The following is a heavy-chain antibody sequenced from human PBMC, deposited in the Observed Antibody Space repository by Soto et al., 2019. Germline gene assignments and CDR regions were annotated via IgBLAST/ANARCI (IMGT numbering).Heavy chain of an antibody. Sequence: EVQLVESGGGLVQPGGSLRLSCAASGFTFSSYWMSWVRQAPGKGLEWVANIKQDGSEKYYVDSVKGRFTISRDNAKNSLYLQMNSLGAEDTAVYYCARERAYSSSSGGGVLYYMDVWGKGTTVTVSS. J-gene: IGHJ6*03. CDR2: IKQDGSEK. D-gene: IGHD6-6*01. CDR1: GFTFSSYW. V-gene: IGHV3-7*01. CDR3: ARERAYSSSSGGGVLYYMDV.